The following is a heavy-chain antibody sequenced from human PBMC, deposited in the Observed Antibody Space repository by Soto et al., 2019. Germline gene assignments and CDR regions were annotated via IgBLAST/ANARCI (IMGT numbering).Heavy chain of an antibody. Sequence: QVPLQQWGAGLLKPSETLSLTCAVYGGSFSGYYWSWIRQPPGKGLEWIGEINHSGSTNYNPSLKSRVTISVDTSKNQFSLKLSSVTAADTAVYYCARKGVVVPDASLFDPWGQGTLVTVSS. CDR1: GGSFSGYY. J-gene: IGHJ5*02. D-gene: IGHD2-2*01. V-gene: IGHV4-34*01. CDR2: INHSGST. CDR3: ARKGVVVPDASLFDP.